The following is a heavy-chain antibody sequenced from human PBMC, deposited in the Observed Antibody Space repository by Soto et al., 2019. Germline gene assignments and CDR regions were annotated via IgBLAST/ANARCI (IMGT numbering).Heavy chain of an antibody. CDR3: ARERQWDPLPY. D-gene: IGHD1-26*01. J-gene: IGHJ4*02. CDR1: GYTFRNYG. Sequence: VQLVQSGAEGKKPGASVKVSCEAYGYTFRNYGITWVRQAPGQGLEWIGWVSGYNRNTNYAQKFEDRVTMTTDTSTSIAYLELRRLRIDDTAVYYCARERQWDPLPYWGPGTLLVVS. V-gene: IGHV1-18*01. CDR2: VSGYNRNT.